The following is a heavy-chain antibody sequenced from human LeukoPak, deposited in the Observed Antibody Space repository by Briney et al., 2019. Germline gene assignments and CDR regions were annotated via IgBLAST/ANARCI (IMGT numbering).Heavy chain of an antibody. J-gene: IGHJ4*02. V-gene: IGHV1-2*02. Sequence: ASVKVSCKASGYTFTGYYMHWVRQAPGQGLEWMGWINPNSGGSNYAQKFQGRVTITRNTSISTAYMELSSLRSEDTAVYYCARAAGTSRFDYWGQGTLVTVSS. CDR2: INPNSGGS. CDR1: GYTFTGYY. D-gene: IGHD6-19*01. CDR3: ARAAGTSRFDY.